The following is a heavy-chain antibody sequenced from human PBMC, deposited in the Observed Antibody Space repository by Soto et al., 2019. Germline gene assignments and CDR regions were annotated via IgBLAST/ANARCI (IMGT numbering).Heavy chain of an antibody. V-gene: IGHV3-66*01. CDR3: ARDKSNGYENDY. D-gene: IGHD5-12*01. J-gene: IGHJ4*02. Sequence: EVQLVESGGGLVQPGGSLRLSCAASGFTVHTNYMSWVRQAPGKGLEWVSVMYIGGSTDYADSVKGRFTISRDNSKNALYLQMNNLRAEDMAVYYCARDKSNGYENDYWGQGTLVTVSS. CDR1: GFTVHTNY. CDR2: MYIGGST.